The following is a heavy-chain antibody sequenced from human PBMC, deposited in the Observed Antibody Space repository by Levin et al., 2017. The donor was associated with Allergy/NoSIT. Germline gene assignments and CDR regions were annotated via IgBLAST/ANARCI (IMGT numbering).Heavy chain of an antibody. CDR2: IYSGGST. D-gene: IGHD3-10*01. V-gene: IGHV3-66*01. Sequence: LSLTCAASGFTVSSNYMSWVRQAPGKGLEWVSVIYSGGSTYYADSVKGRFTISRDNSKNTLYLQMNSLRAEDTAVYYCARDRGRGLSGAFDIWGQGTMVTVSS. CDR3: ARDRGRGLSGAFDI. CDR1: GFTVSSNY. J-gene: IGHJ3*02.